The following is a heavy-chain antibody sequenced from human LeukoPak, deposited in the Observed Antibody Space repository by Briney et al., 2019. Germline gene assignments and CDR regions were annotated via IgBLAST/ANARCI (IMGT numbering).Heavy chain of an antibody. V-gene: IGHV4-61*02. CDR1: GGSISSGSYY. CDR2: IYTSGST. CDR3: ARGEVRGVIVD. Sequence: SETLSLTCTVSGGSISSGSYYWSWIRQPAGKGLEWIGRIYTSGSTNYNPSLKSRVTISVDTSKNQFSLKLSSVTAADTAVYYCARGEVRGVIVDWGQGTLVIVSS. J-gene: IGHJ4*02. D-gene: IGHD3-10*01.